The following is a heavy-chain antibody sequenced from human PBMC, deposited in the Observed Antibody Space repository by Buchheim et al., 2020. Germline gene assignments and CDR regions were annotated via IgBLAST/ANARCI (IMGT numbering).Heavy chain of an antibody. D-gene: IGHD5-12*01. CDR2: INPDGSAK. J-gene: IGHJ4*02. CDR3: ARHVDWAFDY. Sequence: EVQLVESGGGLVQPGGSLRLSCAASGFTFSSYWITWVRQSPVKGLEWVANINPDGSAKYYLDSVKGRFTISSDGAKNSLYLQVNSLRAEDTALYYCARHVDWAFDYWGLGTL. CDR1: GFTFSSYW. V-gene: IGHV3-7*01.